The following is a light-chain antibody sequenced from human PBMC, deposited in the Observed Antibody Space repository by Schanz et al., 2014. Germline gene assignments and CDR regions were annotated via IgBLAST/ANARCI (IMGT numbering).Light chain of an antibody. Sequence: EIVLTQSPGTLSLSPGERATLSCRPSQSFRSSYLAWYQQKPGQAPRLLIYGASKRATGIPDRFSGSGSGTDFTLSISRLEPEDFAVYYCQQFGSSPLTFGAGTKVEIK. J-gene: IGKJ4*01. CDR1: QSFRSSY. CDR2: GAS. CDR3: QQFGSSPLT. V-gene: IGKV3-20*01.